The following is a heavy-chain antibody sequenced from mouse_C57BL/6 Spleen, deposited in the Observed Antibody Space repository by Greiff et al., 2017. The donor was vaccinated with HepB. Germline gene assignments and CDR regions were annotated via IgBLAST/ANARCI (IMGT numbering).Heavy chain of an antibody. CDR1: GFTFSSYG. D-gene: IGHD3-2*02. V-gene: IGHV5-6*01. CDR3: ARLRTAQALDY. CDR2: ISSGGSYT. Sequence: EVQLMESGGDLVKPGGSLKLSCAASGFTFSSYGMSWVRQTPDKRLEWVATISSGGSYTYYPDSVKGRFTISRDNAKNTLYLQMSSLKSEDTAMYYCARLRTAQALDYWGQGTTLTVSS. J-gene: IGHJ2*01.